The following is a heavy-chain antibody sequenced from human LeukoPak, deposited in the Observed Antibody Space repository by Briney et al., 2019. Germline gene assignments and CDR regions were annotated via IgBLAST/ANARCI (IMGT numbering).Heavy chain of an antibody. J-gene: IGHJ3*02. D-gene: IGHD3-3*01. Sequence: SETLSLTCSVSGSSISPHHWTWIRQAPGEGLEWMGYIYYRGTTNYSPSPKNRLTMSVDTSKNQISLKLTSVTAADTAVYYCARIQPSCPGLGFCSFDIWGQGTLATVSS. V-gene: IGHV4-59*11. CDR1: GSSISPHH. CDR3: ARIQPSCPGLGFCSFDI. CDR2: IYYRGTT.